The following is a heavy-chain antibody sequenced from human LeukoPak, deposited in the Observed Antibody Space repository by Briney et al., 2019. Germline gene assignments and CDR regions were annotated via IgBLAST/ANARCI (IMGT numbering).Heavy chain of an antibody. CDR1: GGTFSSYA. J-gene: IGHJ3*02. V-gene: IGHV1-69*13. Sequence: ASVKVSCKASGGTFSSYAISWVRQAPGQGLEWMGGIIPIFGTANYAQKFQGRVTITADESTSTAYMELSSLRSEDTAVYYCARGAISGPDAFDIWGQGTMVTVSS. D-gene: IGHD3-9*01. CDR3: ARGAISGPDAFDI. CDR2: IIPIFGTA.